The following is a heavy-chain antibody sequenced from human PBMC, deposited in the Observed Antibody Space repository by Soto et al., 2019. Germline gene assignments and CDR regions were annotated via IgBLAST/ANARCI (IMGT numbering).Heavy chain of an antibody. CDR3: SRGGGGGLFDL. D-gene: IGHD2-21*01. V-gene: IGHV3-11*06. CDR1: GFTFSDYY. J-gene: IGHJ5*02. CDR2: ISPKGTYR. Sequence: QVQLVESGGGLVKPGGSLRLSCATSGFTFSDYYMSWIRQAPGKGLEFVSYISPKGTYRTYADSVKGRFTISRDNAKYSLYLQVNSLRAEDTAVYYCSRGGGGGLFDLWGQGTFVTVSS.